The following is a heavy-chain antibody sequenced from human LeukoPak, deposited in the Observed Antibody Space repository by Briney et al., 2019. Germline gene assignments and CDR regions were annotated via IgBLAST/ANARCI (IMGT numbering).Heavy chain of an antibody. Sequence: SETLSLTCTVSGGSISNYYWNWIRQPPGKGLEWIGYIYYSGTTNYNPSLKSRVSMSVDTSKNQFSLKLSSVTAADTAMYYYVKSGGYGLIDYWGQGTRVTVSS. V-gene: IGHV4-59*08. CDR2: IYYSGTT. D-gene: IGHD1-26*01. CDR1: GGSISNYY. J-gene: IGHJ4*02. CDR3: VKSGGYGLIDY.